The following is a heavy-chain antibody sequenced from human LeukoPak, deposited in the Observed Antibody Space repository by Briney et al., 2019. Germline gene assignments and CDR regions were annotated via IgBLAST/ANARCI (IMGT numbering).Heavy chain of an antibody. CDR3: ARAPGIAAIGAFDI. CDR1: GGTFISYT. Sequence: GASVKVSCKASGGTFISYTISWVRQAPGQGLEWMGRIIPILGIANYAQKFQGRVTITADKSTSTAYMELSSLKSEDTAVYYCARAPGIAAIGAFDIWGQGTMVTVSS. V-gene: IGHV1-69*02. D-gene: IGHD6-25*01. CDR2: IIPILGIA. J-gene: IGHJ3*02.